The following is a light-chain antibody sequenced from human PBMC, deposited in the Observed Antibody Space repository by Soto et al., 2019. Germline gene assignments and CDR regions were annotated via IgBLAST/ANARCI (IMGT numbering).Light chain of an antibody. V-gene: IGKV3D-20*02. J-gene: IGKJ3*01. Sequence: EIVLPQSPGTLSLSPGERATLSCRASQSVSSSYLAWYQQKPGQAPRLLIYGASSRATGIPARFSGSGSGTDFTLTISSLEPEDFAVYYCQQRSNWPTFGPGTKVDI. CDR3: QQRSNWPT. CDR1: QSVSSSY. CDR2: GAS.